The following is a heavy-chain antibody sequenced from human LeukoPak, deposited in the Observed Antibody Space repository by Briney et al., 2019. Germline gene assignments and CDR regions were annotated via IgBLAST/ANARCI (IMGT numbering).Heavy chain of an antibody. Sequence: GASVKVSCKASGGTFSSYAISWVRQAPGQGLEWMGGIIPIFGTASYAQKFQGRVTITADESTSTAYMELSSLRSEDTAVYYCARNLECRKYSSSSCYYYYMDVWGKGTTVTVSS. D-gene: IGHD6-6*01. J-gene: IGHJ6*03. CDR3: ARNLECRKYSSSSCYYYYMDV. V-gene: IGHV1-69*13. CDR2: IIPIFGTA. CDR1: GGTFSSYA.